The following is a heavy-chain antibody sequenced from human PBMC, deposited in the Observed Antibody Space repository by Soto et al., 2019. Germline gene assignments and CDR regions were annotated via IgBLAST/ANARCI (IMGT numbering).Heavy chain of an antibody. CDR1: GYTFTGYD. Sequence: QVRLVQSGAEVKKPGASVKVSCKTSGYTFTGYDVNWVRQATGQGLEWVGWMNPNTGVAGFAQKFQGRVTLTGNTSITTAYMDLSSLRSEDTAVYYCVRGLRRGYSVYWGQGTLVTVSS. V-gene: IGHV1-8*01. CDR3: VRGLRRGYSVY. D-gene: IGHD2-2*03. CDR2: MNPNTGVA. J-gene: IGHJ4*02.